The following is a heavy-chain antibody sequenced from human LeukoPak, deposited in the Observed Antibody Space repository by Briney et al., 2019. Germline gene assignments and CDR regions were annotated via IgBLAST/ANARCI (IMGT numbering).Heavy chain of an antibody. J-gene: IGHJ6*03. Sequence: GASLLLSCAASAFTFSSYGMHCVRPAPGKGLEWVAYIQYDRTNEQYAHSVKGRFLISRYNSNNILYLQMSSLTTEDTAVYYCAEDRCSNGIGCYYYYMEVWGKGTTVTISS. V-gene: IGHV3-30*02. D-gene: IGHD2-8*01. CDR1: AFTFSSYG. CDR3: AEDRCSNGIGCYYYYMEV. CDR2: IQYDRTNE.